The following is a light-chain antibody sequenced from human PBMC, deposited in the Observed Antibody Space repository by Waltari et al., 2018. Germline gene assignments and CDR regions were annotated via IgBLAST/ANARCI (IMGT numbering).Light chain of an antibody. CDR3: QTWDTATHVV. CDR1: SGHSDYA. V-gene: IGLV4-69*01. CDR2: VNSGGSH. J-gene: IGLJ2*01. Sequence: QVVLTQSPSASASLGASVKLTGTLSSGHSDYAIAWHQQQPEKGLRYLMKVNSGGSHIKGDGIPDRFSGSSSGAERYLTISSLQSEDEADYYCQTWDTATHVVFGGGTKLTVL.